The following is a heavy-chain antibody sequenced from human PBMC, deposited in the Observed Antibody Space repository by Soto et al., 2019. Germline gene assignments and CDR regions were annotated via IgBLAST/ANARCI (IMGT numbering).Heavy chain of an antibody. J-gene: IGHJ4*02. CDR1: GFTFISCS. CDR2: FRAGGDDGTT. Sequence: GGSLRLSCVASGFTFISCSMSWVRQAPGKGLEWVSGFRAGGDDGTTYYADSVKGRFTISRDNSKNTLFLQMNSLRAEDTAIYYCAKKVNSGSGSQYFDYFGQGTLVTVSS. CDR3: AKKVNSGSGSQYFDY. D-gene: IGHD3-10*01. V-gene: IGHV3-23*01.